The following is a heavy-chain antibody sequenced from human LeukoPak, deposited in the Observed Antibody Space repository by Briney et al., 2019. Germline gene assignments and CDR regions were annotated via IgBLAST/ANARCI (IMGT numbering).Heavy chain of an antibody. D-gene: IGHD5-12*01. CDR1: GFTFSSYE. J-gene: IGHJ6*03. V-gene: IGHV3-48*03. CDR3: ARVPIRGYYMDV. CDR2: ISSSGSTI. Sequence: GGSLRLSCAASGFTFSSYEMNWVRQAPGKGLEWVSYISSSGSTIYYADSVKGRFTISRDNAKNSLYLQMNSLRAEDTAVYYCARVPIRGYYMDVWGKGTTATVSS.